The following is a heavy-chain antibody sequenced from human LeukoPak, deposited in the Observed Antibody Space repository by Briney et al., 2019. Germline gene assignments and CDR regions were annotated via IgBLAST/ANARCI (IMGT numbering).Heavy chain of an antibody. V-gene: IGHV3-30-3*01. CDR1: GFTFGSYA. CDR3: ARVGDSGAVAHGMDV. CDR2: ISYDGSNK. J-gene: IGHJ6*02. D-gene: IGHD6-19*01. Sequence: GRSLRLSCAASGFTFGSYAMHWVRQAPGKGLEWVAVISYDGSNKYYADSVKGRFTISRDNSKNTLYLQMNSLRAEDTAVYYCARVGDSGAVAHGMDVWGQGTTVTVSS.